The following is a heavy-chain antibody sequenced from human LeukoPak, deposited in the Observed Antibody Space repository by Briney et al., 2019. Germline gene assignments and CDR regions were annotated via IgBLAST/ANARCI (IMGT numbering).Heavy chain of an antibody. CDR1: GFIFSSFS. V-gene: IGHV3-21*04. CDR2: ISTSGGLSSM. CDR3: AAYGSGAP. Sequence: GGSLRLSCAASGFIFSSFSVNWVRQAPGKGLEWVSSISTSGGLSSMYYADSVKGRFTISRDNAKNSLYLQMNSLRAEDTAVYYCAAYGSGAPGGQGTLVTVSS. J-gene: IGHJ4*02. D-gene: IGHD6-19*01.